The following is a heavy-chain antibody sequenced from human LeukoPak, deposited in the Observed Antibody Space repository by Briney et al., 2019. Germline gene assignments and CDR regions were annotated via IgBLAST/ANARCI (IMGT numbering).Heavy chain of an antibody. V-gene: IGHV4-59*01. CDR3: AREKYGGSNDY. CDR1: SDSISGYY. CDR2: IYYSGST. D-gene: IGHD1-26*01. Sequence: SETLSLTCAVSSDSISGYYWSWIRQPPGKGLEWIGYIYYSGSTKYNPSLKSRVTISVDTSKNQFSLGLSSVTAADTAMYYCAREKYGGSNDYWGQGTLVTVSS. J-gene: IGHJ4*02.